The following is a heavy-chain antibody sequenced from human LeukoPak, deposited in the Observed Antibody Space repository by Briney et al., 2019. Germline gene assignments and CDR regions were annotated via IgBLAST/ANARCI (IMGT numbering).Heavy chain of an antibody. Sequence: GGSLRLSCAASGFTFSSYWMHWVRHVPGKGLVWVSRINSDGSSTTYADSVKGRFTISRDNAKKTLYLQMNSLRAEDTAVYYCAREREYPGDYWGQGTLVTVSS. CDR3: AREREYPGDY. J-gene: IGHJ4*02. CDR1: GFTFSSYW. D-gene: IGHD2/OR15-2a*01. V-gene: IGHV3-74*01. CDR2: INSDGSST.